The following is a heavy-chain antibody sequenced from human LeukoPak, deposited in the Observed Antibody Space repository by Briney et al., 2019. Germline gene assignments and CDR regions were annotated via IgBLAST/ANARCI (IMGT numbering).Heavy chain of an antibody. J-gene: IGHJ4*02. D-gene: IGHD2-2*01. CDR2: ISGSGGST. Sequence: GGSLRLSCAASGFTFSSYAMSWVRQAPGKGLEWVSAISGSGGSTYYADSVKGRFTISRDNSKNTLYLQMNSLRVEDTAVYYCAKQARYCSSTSCYRTGQFDYWGQGTLVTVSS. CDR1: GFTFSSYA. V-gene: IGHV3-23*01. CDR3: AKQARYCSSTSCYRTGQFDY.